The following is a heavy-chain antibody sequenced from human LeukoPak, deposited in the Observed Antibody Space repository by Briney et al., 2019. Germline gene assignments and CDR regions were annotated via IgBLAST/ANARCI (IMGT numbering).Heavy chain of an antibody. J-gene: IGHJ3*02. CDR2: IWDHGSNE. V-gene: IGHV3-33*01. D-gene: IGHD3-10*01. CDR1: GFSFSSYG. Sequence: SGGSLRLSCVASGFSFSSYGMHWVRQAPGKGLEWVALIWDHGSNEEYADSVKGRFTISRDNSKNSLYLQMNSLRAEDTAVYYCASRGSYYDSRSPNAYDIWGQGTLVTVSS. CDR3: ASRGSYYDSRSPNAYDI.